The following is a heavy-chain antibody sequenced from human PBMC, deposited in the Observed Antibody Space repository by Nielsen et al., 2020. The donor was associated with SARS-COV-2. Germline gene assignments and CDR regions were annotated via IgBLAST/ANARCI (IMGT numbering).Heavy chain of an antibody. CDR3: ARPPYGSGSYWYYFDY. CDR2: ISYDGSNK. J-gene: IGHJ4*02. Sequence: GGSLRLSCAASGFTFSSYAMHWVRQAPGKGLEWVAVISYDGSNKYYADSVKGRFTISRDNSKNTLYLQMNSLRAEDTAVYYCARPPYGSGSYWYYFDYWGQGTLVTVSS. D-gene: IGHD3-10*01. V-gene: IGHV3-30-3*01. CDR1: GFTFSSYA.